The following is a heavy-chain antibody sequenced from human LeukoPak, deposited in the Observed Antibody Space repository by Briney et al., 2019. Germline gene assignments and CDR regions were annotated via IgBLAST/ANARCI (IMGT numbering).Heavy chain of an antibody. CDR3: ARGSPTVSFDY. CDR1: GGSISSYY. V-gene: IGHV4-59*01. Sequence: SETLSLTCTVSGGSISSYYWSWIRQPPGKGLEWIGYIYYSGSTNYNPSLKSRVTISVDTSKNQFSLKLSSVTAADMAVYYCARGSPTVSFDYWGQGTLVTVSS. CDR2: IYYSGST. J-gene: IGHJ4*02. D-gene: IGHD4-17*01.